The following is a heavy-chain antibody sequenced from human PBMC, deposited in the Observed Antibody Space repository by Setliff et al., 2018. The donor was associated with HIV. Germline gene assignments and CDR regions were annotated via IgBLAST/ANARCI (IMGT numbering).Heavy chain of an antibody. V-gene: IGHV4-39*07. CDR2: INHSGDT. D-gene: IGHD5-18*01. Sequence: SETLSLTCTVSGGSISNGDHYWAWIRQSPGKGLEWIGEINHSGDTNYNPSLKSRVTISVDTSKNQFSLRLSSVTAADTAVYYCARDQKGYSYGYFDSWGQGTLVTVSS. CDR3: ARDQKGYSYGYFDS. J-gene: IGHJ4*02. CDR1: GGSISNGDHY.